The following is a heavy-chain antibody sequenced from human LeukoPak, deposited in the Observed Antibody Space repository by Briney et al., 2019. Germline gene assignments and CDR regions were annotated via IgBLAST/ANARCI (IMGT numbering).Heavy chain of an antibody. V-gene: IGHV1-2*02. CDR1: GYTFTGYY. D-gene: IGHD6-19*01. Sequence: ASVTVSCTASGYTFTGYYMHWVRQAPGQGLAWMGWINPNSGGTNYAQKFQGRVTMTRDTSISTAYMELSRLRSDDTAVYYCARDLRIAVAANWFDPWGQGTLVTVSS. J-gene: IGHJ5*02. CDR3: ARDLRIAVAANWFDP. CDR2: INPNSGGT.